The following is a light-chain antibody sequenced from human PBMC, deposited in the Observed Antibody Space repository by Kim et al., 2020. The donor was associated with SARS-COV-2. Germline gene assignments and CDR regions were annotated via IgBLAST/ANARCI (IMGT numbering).Light chain of an antibody. CDR1: SSNIGSNT. CDR3: SVWDDSLNAVL. J-gene: IGLJ2*01. CDR2: SND. Sequence: GQRVTIPCSGASSNIGSNTVNWYQQVPGTAPKFLIYSNDQRPSGVPDRFSGSKSDTSASLAISGLQSEDEADYYCSVWDDSLNAVLFGGGTQLTVL. V-gene: IGLV1-44*01.